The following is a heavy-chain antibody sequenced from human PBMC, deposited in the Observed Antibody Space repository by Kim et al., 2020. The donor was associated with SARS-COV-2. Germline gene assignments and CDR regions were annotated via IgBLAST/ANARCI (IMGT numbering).Heavy chain of an antibody. V-gene: IGHV1-69*13. J-gene: IGHJ6*02. Sequence: SVKVSCKASGGTFSSYAISWVRQAPGQGLEWMGGIIPIFGTANYAQKFQGRVTITADESTSTAYMELSSLRSEDTAVYYCARATRHSGSYYYYYYGMDVWGQGTTVTVSS. D-gene: IGHD5-12*01. CDR1: GGTFSSYA. CDR2: IIPIFGTA. CDR3: ARATRHSGSYYYYYYGMDV.